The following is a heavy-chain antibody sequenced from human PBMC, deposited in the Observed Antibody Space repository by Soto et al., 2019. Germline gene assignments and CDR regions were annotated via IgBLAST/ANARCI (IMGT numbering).Heavy chain of an antibody. V-gene: IGHV3-30-3*01. CDR2: ISYDGSNK. CDR1: GITISNYV. D-gene: IGHD6-6*01. CDR3: VAGDKYYAMGV. J-gene: IGHJ6*02. Sequence: QVQLVESVGGVVQPGRSLRVSCAASGITISNYVMYGVRQAPGKGLEWVAAISYDGSNKHYSDSVKGRFTISRDNSKNTLYLQMNSLRDEDTAVYYCVAGDKYYAMGVWGQGTTVAVSS.